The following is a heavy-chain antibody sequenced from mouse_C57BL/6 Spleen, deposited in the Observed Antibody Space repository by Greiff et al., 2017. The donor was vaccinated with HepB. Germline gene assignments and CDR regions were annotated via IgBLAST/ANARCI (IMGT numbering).Heavy chain of an antibody. Sequence: VQLKESGGGLVQPGGSMKLSCAASGFTFSDAWMDWVRQSPEKGLEWVAEIRNKANNHATYYAESVKGRFTISRDDSKSSVYLQMNSLRAEDTGIYYCTRSGSSSLWYFDVWGTGTTVTVSS. CDR2: IRNKANNHAT. CDR1: GFTFSDAW. D-gene: IGHD1-1*01. CDR3: TRSGSSSLWYFDV. J-gene: IGHJ1*03. V-gene: IGHV6-6*01.